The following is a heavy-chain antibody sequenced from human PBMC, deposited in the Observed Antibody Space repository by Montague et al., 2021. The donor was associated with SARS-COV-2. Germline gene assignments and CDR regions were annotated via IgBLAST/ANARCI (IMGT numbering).Heavy chain of an antibody. D-gene: IGHD5-12*01. Sequence: SETLSLTCTVTGGSISSRNYYWDWIRQPPGKGLEWIGSIYDRGSTYYXXXLKSRVTISVDTSKNHFSLKLSSVTAADTAVYYCARRGRKPLPVATTIGGFDIWGQGTMVTVSS. V-gene: IGHV4-39*02. J-gene: IGHJ3*02. CDR2: IYDRGST. CDR3: ARRGRKPLPVATTIGGFDI. CDR1: GGSISSRNYY.